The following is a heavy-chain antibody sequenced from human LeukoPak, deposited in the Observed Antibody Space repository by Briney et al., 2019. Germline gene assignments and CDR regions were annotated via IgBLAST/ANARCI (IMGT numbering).Heavy chain of an antibody. CDR1: GFIFSSYG. D-gene: IGHD6-6*01. V-gene: IGHV3-33*01. CDR3: ARDRVSSSSGPADYYYGVDV. J-gene: IGHJ6*02. CDR2: IWFDGNNR. Sequence: PGGSLRLSCAASGFIFSSYGMHWVRQAPGKWLEWVAIIWFDGNNRYYGDSVKGRFTISRDNSKNTLDLQMDSLRVEDTAVYYCARDRVSSSSGPADYYYGVDVWGQGTTVTVSS.